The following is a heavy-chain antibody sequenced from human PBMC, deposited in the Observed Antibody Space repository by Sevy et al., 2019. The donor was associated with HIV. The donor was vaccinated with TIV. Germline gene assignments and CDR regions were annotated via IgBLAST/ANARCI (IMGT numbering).Heavy chain of an antibody. J-gene: IGHJ3*02. V-gene: IGHV4-59*01. CDR3: AREKGTVTILSAFDI. Sequence: SETLSLTCTVSGGSFSTYSWNWIRQSPGKGLEWIGYIYDSGHTNYNPSLKSRVTISVDTSKSQFSLKLNSVTAADTAVYYCAREKGTVTILSAFDIWGQGTRVTVSS. CDR2: IYDSGHT. CDR1: GGSFSTYS. D-gene: IGHD4-17*01.